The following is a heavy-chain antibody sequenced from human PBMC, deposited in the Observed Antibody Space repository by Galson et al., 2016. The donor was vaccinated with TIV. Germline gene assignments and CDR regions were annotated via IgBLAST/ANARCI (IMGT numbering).Heavy chain of an antibody. J-gene: IGHJ4*02. D-gene: IGHD4/OR15-4a*01. CDR1: EFRFSDYY. V-gene: IGHV3-11*04. CDR3: VGGANSAEK. CDR2: ISYDSVTI. Sequence: SLRLSCAASEFRFSDYYMSWIRQSPGKGLEWLSYISYDSVTIKYADSVEGRFTISRDNAKGSLNLQMKSLRAEDTAVYYCVGGANSAEKWGLGTQVTVSS.